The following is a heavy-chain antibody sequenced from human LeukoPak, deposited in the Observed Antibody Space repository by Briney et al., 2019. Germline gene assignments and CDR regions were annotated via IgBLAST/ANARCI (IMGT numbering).Heavy chain of an antibody. CDR1: GGSISSSSYY. D-gene: IGHD6-25*01. J-gene: IGHJ5*02. Sequence: SETLSLTCTVSGGSISSSSYYWGWIRQSPGKGLQWIGEINQSGTTNYNPSLKSQVTISADTSKNQVSLNVTSVTAADTAVYYCARHYLRQRLAPYNWFDPWGQGTRVTVSS. CDR3: ARHYLRQRLAPYNWFDP. V-gene: IGHV4-39*01. CDR2: INQSGTT.